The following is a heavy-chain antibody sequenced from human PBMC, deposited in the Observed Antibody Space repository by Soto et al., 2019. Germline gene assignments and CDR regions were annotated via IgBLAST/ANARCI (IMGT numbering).Heavy chain of an antibody. Sequence: QVQLVQSGAEVKKPGASVKVSCKASGYTFTSYAMHWVRQAPGQRLEWMGWINAGNGNTKYSQKFQGRVTITRDTSASTAYMELSSLRSEDTAVYYCARDLGAPKVIVKAAAGMGWFDPWGQGTLVTVSS. D-gene: IGHD6-13*01. CDR2: INAGNGNT. V-gene: IGHV1-3*01. CDR1: GYTFTSYA. CDR3: ARDLGAPKVIVKAAAGMGWFDP. J-gene: IGHJ5*02.